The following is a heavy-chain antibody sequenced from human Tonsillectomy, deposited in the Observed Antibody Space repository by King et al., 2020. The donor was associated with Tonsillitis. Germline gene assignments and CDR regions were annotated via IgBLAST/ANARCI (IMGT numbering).Heavy chain of an antibody. D-gene: IGHD3-10*01. CDR2: INVGNGNT. CDR1: GNNFINYV. V-gene: IGHV1-3*01. J-gene: IGHJ5*02. Sequence: QLVQSGAEVKKPGASVKVSCRASGNNFINYVMHWVRQAPGQRLESMGWINVGNGNTKYSQKFQDRVTITRDTSASTAYMELSGLRSEDTAVYYCARGPLMVRGVMMLFDPWGQGPLVTVSS. CDR3: ARGPLMVRGVMMLFDP.